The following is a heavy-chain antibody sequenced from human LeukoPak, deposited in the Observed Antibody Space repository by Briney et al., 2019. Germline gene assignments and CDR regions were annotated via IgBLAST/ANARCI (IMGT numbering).Heavy chain of an antibody. CDR2: IIPIFGTA. CDR3: ARGGYSSSWYTQYYFDY. CDR1: GGTFSSYA. J-gene: IGHJ4*02. Sequence: SVKVSCKASGGTFSSYAISWVRRAPGQGLEWMGGIIPIFGTANYAQKFQGRVTITADESTSTAYMELSSLRSDDTAVYYCARGGYSSSWYTQYYFDYWGQGTLVTVSS. D-gene: IGHD6-13*01. V-gene: IGHV1-69*13.